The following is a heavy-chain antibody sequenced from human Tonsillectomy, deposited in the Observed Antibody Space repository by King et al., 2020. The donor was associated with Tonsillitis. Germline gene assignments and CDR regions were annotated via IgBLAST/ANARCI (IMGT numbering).Heavy chain of an antibody. Sequence: QLVQSGGGLIQPGGSLRLSCAASGFTVSSNYMSWVRQAPGKGLEWVSVIYSGSSTYYADSVKGRFTISSDNSKNTLYLQMNSLRAEDTAVYYCARDRGYYDSSAYTFGYWGQGTLVTVSS. J-gene: IGHJ4*02. V-gene: IGHV3-53*01. D-gene: IGHD3-22*01. CDR2: IYSGSST. CDR1: GFTVSSNY. CDR3: ARDRGYYDSSAYTFGY.